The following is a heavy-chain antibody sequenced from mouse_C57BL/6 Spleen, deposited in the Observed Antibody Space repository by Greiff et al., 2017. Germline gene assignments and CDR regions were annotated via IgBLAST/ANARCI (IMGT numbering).Heavy chain of an antibody. CDR1: GFTFSDYG. CDR3: ARMEYYGSSYDAMDY. CDR2: ISSGSSTI. V-gene: IGHV5-17*01. J-gene: IGHJ4*01. Sequence: EVKLMESGGGLVKPGGSLKLSCAASGFTFSDYGMHWVRQAPEKGLEWVAYISSGSSTIYYADTVKGRFTISRDNAKNTLFLQMTSLRSEDTAMYYCARMEYYGSSYDAMDYWGQGTSVTVSS. D-gene: IGHD1-1*01.